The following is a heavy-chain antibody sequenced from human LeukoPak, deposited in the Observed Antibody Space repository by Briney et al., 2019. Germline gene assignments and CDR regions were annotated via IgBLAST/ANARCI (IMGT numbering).Heavy chain of an antibody. CDR2: IRSKAYGGTS. Sequence: GGSLRLSCTTSGFSFVDYAMAWVRQAPGKGLELVGFIRSKAYGGTSEYAASVKGRFTLSRDESKSIAYLQMNSLKAEDTAVYYCSREAVGGRRGATKLHFDYWGQGTLVTVSS. J-gene: IGHJ4*02. V-gene: IGHV3-49*04. CDR3: SREAVGGRRGATKLHFDY. CDR1: GFSFVDYA. D-gene: IGHD1-26*01.